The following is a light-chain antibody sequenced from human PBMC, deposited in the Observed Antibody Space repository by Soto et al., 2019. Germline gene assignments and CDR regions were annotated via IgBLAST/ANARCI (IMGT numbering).Light chain of an antibody. CDR1: QNISTY. CDR2: AAS. V-gene: IGKV1-39*01. Sequence: DIQMTQSPSSLSASVGDRVTITCRASQNISTYLNWYQQSPGKAPQLLIYAASSLQSGVPSRFSGSGSGTDFTLTISSLQPEDFATYYCQQSYSNPRTFGQGTKLVIK. CDR3: QQSYSNPRT. J-gene: IGKJ2*01.